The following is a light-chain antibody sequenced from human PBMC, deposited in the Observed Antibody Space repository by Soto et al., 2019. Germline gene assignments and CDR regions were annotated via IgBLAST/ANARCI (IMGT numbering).Light chain of an antibody. V-gene: IGKV1-39*01. CDR2: ATS. CDR1: RNVSIY. J-gene: IGKJ5*01. Sequence: EIPLTQSPSSLAASVGDRLTLTCRASRNVSIYLNWYQHKPGKGPILLIHATSNLQIGVPSRFSGSGSGTEFTLTISCLEPEDFGTYYCQPSYKMPSFGQGTRLLIK. CDR3: QPSYKMPS.